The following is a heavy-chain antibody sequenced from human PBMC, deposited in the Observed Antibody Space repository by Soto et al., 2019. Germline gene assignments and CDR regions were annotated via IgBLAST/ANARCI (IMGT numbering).Heavy chain of an antibody. J-gene: IGHJ6*02. CDR2: IYYSRST. D-gene: IGHD1-26*01. CDR3: ARHSGTYSYYGMDV. Sequence: PSETLSLTCTVSGGSISSYYWSWIRQSPGKGLEWIGYIYYSRSTNYNPSLYSRVTMSVDTSKNQFSLKLTSVTAADTAVYYCARHSGTYSYYGMDVWGQGTTVTVSS. CDR1: GGSISSYY. V-gene: IGHV4-59*01.